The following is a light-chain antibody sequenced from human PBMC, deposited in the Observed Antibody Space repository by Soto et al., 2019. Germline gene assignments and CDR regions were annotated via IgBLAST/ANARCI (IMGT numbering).Light chain of an antibody. CDR1: SSDVGGYKF. J-gene: IGLJ2*01. CDR2: DVN. V-gene: IGLV2-14*01. CDR3: SSYTTNRTVL. Sequence: QSALTQPASVSGSPGQSITISCTGTSSDVGGYKFVSWYQQHPGKAPILLIYDVNNRPSGVSDRFSGSKSGNTASLTISGLQAEDEADYYCSSYTTNRTVLFGGGTKLTVL.